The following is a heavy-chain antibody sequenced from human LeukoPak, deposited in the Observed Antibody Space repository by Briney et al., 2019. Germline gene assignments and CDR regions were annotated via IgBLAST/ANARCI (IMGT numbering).Heavy chain of an antibody. D-gene: IGHD2/OR15-2a*01. CDR3: ARGSATFDY. CDR2: IYPSGRT. J-gene: IGHJ4*02. V-gene: IGHV4-61*02. Sequence: PSETLSLTCSVSGDSISSGSFYWSWIRQPAGRGLEWIGRIYPSGRTNYNPSLESRVSISVDTSKNQFSLKLNSVTAADTAVYYCARGSATFDYWGQGTLVIVSS. CDR1: GDSISSGSFY.